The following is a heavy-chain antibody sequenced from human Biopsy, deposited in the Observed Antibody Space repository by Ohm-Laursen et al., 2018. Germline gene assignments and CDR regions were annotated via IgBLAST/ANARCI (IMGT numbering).Heavy chain of an antibody. D-gene: IGHD3-22*01. CDR2: IDYSGST. CDR3: ARVSRSIYDSTFDSFNI. V-gene: IGHV4-59*07. Sequence: SDTLSLTCSVSGGSFSTYYWTWIRQPPGQGLEWIACIDYSGSTNYNPSLKSRVSISIDTSKNQLSLRLNSVTAADTAVYYCARVSRSIYDSTFDSFNIWGPGTMVTVSS. J-gene: IGHJ3*02. CDR1: GGSFSTYY.